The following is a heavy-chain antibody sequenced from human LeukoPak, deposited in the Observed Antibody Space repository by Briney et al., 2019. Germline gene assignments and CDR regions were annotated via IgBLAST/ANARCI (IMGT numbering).Heavy chain of an antibody. J-gene: IGHJ6*02. V-gene: IGHV3-48*02. CDR3: AREYSRSGTFYYGMDV. D-gene: IGHD6-6*01. CDR1: GFTFSSYG. CDR2: ISDSSSTI. Sequence: GGSLRLSCAASGFTFSSYGMKWVRQAPGKGLEWVSYISDSSSTIYYTESVKGRFTIFRDNAKSSLYMQMNSLRDEDTAVYYCAREYSRSGTFYYGMDVWGQGTTVTVSS.